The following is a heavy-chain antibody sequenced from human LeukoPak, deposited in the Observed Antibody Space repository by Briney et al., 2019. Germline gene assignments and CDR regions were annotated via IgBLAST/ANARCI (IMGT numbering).Heavy chain of an antibody. CDR3: VKEGRSLQTY. Sequence: GGSLRLSCAASGFMFSSNWMSWVRLAPGKGLEWVANIKEDGTETYYVDSGKGRFTISRDNAKNSLYLQMNSLRVEDTAVYYCVKEGRSLQTYWGQGTLVTVSS. D-gene: IGHD5-24*01. CDR1: GFMFSSNW. J-gene: IGHJ4*02. CDR2: IKEDGTET. V-gene: IGHV3-7*03.